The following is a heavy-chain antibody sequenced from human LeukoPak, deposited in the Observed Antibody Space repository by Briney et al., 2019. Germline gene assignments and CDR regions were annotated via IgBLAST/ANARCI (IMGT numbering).Heavy chain of an antibody. CDR2: IDDSGNT. V-gene: IGHV4-59*01. CDR3: ARSDYHNSGSHTVFDAFDI. CDR1: GGSISRYY. Sequence: KPSETLSLTCTVSGGSISRYYWSWLRRPPGEGLEWIGYIDDSGNTNYNPSLKSQVTISVDKSKNQFSLKLSFVTAADTAMYYCARSDYHNSGSHTVFDAFDIWGQGTRVTVSS. D-gene: IGHD3-10*01. J-gene: IGHJ3*02.